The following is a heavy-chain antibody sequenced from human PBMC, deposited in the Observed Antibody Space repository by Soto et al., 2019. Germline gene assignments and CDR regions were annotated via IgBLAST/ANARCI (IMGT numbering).Heavy chain of an antibody. D-gene: IGHD3-22*01. V-gene: IGHV4-31*04. CDR2: IYYTGST. Sequence: QVRLQESGPGTLKPSQTLSLTCSVSGVSIKSGGYYWTWIRQLPGKGLEWIGDIYYTGSTYYHPSLKTRVTLSMDTSKNQFSLNLGSVTAADTAVYDCATQPRYDSSGYFYYWGQGTQVTVSS. CDR1: GVSIKSGGYY. J-gene: IGHJ4*02. CDR3: ATQPRYDSSGYFYY.